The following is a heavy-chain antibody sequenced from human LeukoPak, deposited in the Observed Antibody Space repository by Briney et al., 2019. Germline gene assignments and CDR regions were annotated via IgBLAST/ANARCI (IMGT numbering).Heavy chain of an antibody. Sequence: SVKVSCKASGGTFSSYAISWVRHAPGQGLEWMGGIIPIFGTANYAQKFQGRVTITADKSTSTAYMELSSLRSEDTAVYYCARSFPRGLRYFDWSKKSNWFDPWGQGTLVTVSS. CDR2: IIPIFGTA. CDR3: ARSFPRGLRYFDWSKKSNWFDP. V-gene: IGHV1-69*06. D-gene: IGHD3-9*01. J-gene: IGHJ5*02. CDR1: GGTFSSYA.